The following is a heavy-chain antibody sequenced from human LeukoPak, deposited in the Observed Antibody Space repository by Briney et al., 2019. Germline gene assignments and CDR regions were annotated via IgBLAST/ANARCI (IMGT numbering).Heavy chain of an antibody. CDR3: ARDFDY. CDR2: MKPDGSEQ. Sequence: TGGSLRLSCAASGFTITESWMNWVRQAPGKGLEWVANMKPDGSEQYYVESVKGRFTISRDNANNSLYLQMNSLRAEDTAVYYCARDFDYWGQGTLVTVSS. V-gene: IGHV3-7*01. J-gene: IGHJ4*02. CDR1: GFTITESW.